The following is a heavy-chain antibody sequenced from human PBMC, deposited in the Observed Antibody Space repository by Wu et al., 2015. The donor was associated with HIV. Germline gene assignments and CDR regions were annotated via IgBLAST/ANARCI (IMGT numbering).Heavy chain of an antibody. D-gene: IGHD4-17*01. CDR1: GYTFTSYY. CDR2: TNPNGGRT. J-gene: IGHJ6*03. CDR3: ARERYGAVSGLSMDV. Sequence: QVQLVQSGAEVKKPGASVKVSCRASGYTFTSYYMHWVRQVPGQGLEWVGMTNPNGGRTKFAQRYGGRATMTRDTSTKTVKMTLSNLKYEDTAIYYCARERYGAVSGLSMDVWGRGTTLIISS. V-gene: IGHV1-46*01.